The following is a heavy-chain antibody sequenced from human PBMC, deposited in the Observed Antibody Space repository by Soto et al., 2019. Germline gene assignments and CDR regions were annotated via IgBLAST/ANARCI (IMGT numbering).Heavy chain of an antibody. CDR1: GFSLTTTGVG. CDR3: AHYDSSGYFSHFDS. V-gene: IGHV2-5*01. CDR2: VYWNDER. J-gene: IGHJ4*02. Sequence: QIALQESGPTVVKPTQTLTLTCTFSGFSLTTTGVGVGWIRHAPGKGREWLAMVYWNDERRYSPSLKSRLTITQDTSKNQVVLTMTYMDPVDTATYFCAHYDSSGYFSHFDSWGQGTLVTVSS. D-gene: IGHD3-22*01.